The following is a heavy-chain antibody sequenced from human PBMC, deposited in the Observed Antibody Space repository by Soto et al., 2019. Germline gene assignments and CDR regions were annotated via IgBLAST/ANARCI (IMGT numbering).Heavy chain of an antibody. D-gene: IGHD6-13*01. CDR3: ARAIAAAGTDWFDP. J-gene: IGHJ5*02. V-gene: IGHV3-48*01. CDR2: ISSGSSTI. Sequence: EVQLVESGGGLVQPGGFLRLSCAASGFTFSTYSMNWVRQAPGKGLEWVSYISSGSSTIYYADSVKGRFTISRDNAKNSLYVQMNSLRAEDTAVYYCARAIAAAGTDWFDPWGQGTLVIVSS. CDR1: GFTFSTYS.